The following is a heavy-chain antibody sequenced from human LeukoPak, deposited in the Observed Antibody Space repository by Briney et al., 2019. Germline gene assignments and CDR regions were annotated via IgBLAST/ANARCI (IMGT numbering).Heavy chain of an antibody. D-gene: IGHD2-15*01. CDR2: IYYSGST. V-gene: IGHV4-59*01. Sequence: SETLSLTCTVSGGSISSYYWSWIRQPPGKGLEWIGYIYYSGSTNYNPSLKSRVTISVDTSKNQFSLKLSPVTAADTAVYYCASHHCSGGSCYSYDAFDIWGQGTMVTVSS. CDR1: GGSISSYY. J-gene: IGHJ3*02. CDR3: ASHHCSGGSCYSYDAFDI.